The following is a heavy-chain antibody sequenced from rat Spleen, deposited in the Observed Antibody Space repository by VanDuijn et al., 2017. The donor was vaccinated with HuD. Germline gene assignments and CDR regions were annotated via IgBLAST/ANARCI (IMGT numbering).Heavy chain of an antibody. V-gene: IGHV5-31*01. J-gene: IGHJ1*01. CDR3: TRGSDWYFDF. CDR1: GFTFNNYW. Sequence: EVQLVESGGGLVQPGRSLKVSCAASGFTFNNYWMTWIRQAPGKGLEWVASITNTGGSTYYPDSVKGRFTISRDNAKSTLHLQMNSLGSEDTATYYCTRGSDWYFDFGGPGTMVTVSS. CDR2: ITNTGGST.